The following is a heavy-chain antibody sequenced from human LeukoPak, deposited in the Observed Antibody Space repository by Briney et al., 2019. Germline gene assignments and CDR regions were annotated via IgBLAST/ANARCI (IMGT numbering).Heavy chain of an antibody. D-gene: IGHD2-15*01. V-gene: IGHV1-24*01. CDR3: AILYCSGGSCPYYFDY. CDR1: GYTFTELS. J-gene: IGHJ4*02. Sequence: GASVKVSCKVSGYTFTELSMHWVRQAPGKGLEWMGGFDPEDGETIYAQKFQGRVTMTEDTSTDTAYMELSSLRSEDTAVYYCAILYCSGGSCPYYFDYWGQGTLVTVSS. CDR2: FDPEDGET.